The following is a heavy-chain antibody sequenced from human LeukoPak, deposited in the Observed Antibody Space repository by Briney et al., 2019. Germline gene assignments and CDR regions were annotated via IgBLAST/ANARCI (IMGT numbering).Heavy chain of an antibody. CDR3: ARRDRYCSSTSCYPLYGMDV. J-gene: IGHJ6*02. Sequence: PGGSLRLSCAASGFSFSSYGMHWVRQAPGKGLEWVAVIWYDGSNKYYGDSVKGRFTISRDNSKNTLYLQMNSQRAEDTAVYYCARRDRYCSSTSCYPLYGMDVWGQGTTVTVSS. CDR1: GFSFSSYG. CDR2: IWYDGSNK. D-gene: IGHD2-2*01. V-gene: IGHV3-33*01.